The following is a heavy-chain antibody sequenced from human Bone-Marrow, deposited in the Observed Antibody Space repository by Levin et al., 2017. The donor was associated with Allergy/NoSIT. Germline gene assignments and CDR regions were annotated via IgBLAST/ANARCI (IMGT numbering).Heavy chain of an antibody. D-gene: IGHD3-10*01. CDR2: VSYTGTT. J-gene: IGHJ3*01. V-gene: IGHV4-59*08. CDR1: GFSISRYF. Sequence: SETLSLTCSVTGFSISRYFWGWIRQAPGKGLEWIGHVSYTGTTKYNPSLKSRVTMSIDTANNHLSLKMRSVTAADTAVYYCARHVDVVERIMVDASDLWGQGTTVTVSS. CDR3: ARHVDVVERIMVDASDL.